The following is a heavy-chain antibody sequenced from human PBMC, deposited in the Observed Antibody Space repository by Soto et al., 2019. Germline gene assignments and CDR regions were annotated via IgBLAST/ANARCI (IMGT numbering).Heavy chain of an antibody. J-gene: IGHJ4*02. Sequence: SETLSLTCAVYGGSFSGYYWSWIRQPPGKGLEWIGEINHSGSTNYNPSLKSRVTISVDTSKNQFSLKLCSVTAADTAVYYCASRRPHYYGSGSYYHWGQGTLVTVSS. V-gene: IGHV4-34*01. CDR1: GGSFSGYY. D-gene: IGHD3-10*01. CDR2: INHSGST. CDR3: ASRRPHYYGSGSYYH.